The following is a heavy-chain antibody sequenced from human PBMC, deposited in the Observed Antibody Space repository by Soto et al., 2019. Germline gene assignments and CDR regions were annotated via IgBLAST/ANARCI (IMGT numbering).Heavy chain of an antibody. Sequence: GESLKISCKGSGYSFTSYWIGWVRQMPGKGLEWMGIIYPGDSDTRYSPSFQGQVTISADKSISTAYLRWSSLKASDTAMYYCASGGYYDILTGSPDAFDIRGQGTMVTVSS. V-gene: IGHV5-51*01. CDR3: ASGGYYDILTGSPDAFDI. CDR2: IYPGDSDT. D-gene: IGHD3-9*01. J-gene: IGHJ3*02. CDR1: GYSFTSYW.